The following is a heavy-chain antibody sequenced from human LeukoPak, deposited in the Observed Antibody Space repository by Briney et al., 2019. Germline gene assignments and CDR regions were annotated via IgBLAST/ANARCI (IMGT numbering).Heavy chain of an antibody. D-gene: IGHD3-10*01. Sequence: ASVKVSCKASGYTFTSYGISWVRQAPGRGLKWMGWISTYNGNTNYAQKLQGGVTMTTDTSTSTAYMELRSLRSDDTAVYYCARFTMVRGVIGPVFDYWGQGTLVTVSS. J-gene: IGHJ4*02. CDR3: ARFTMVRGVIGPVFDY. CDR2: ISTYNGNT. CDR1: GYTFTSYG. V-gene: IGHV1-18*01.